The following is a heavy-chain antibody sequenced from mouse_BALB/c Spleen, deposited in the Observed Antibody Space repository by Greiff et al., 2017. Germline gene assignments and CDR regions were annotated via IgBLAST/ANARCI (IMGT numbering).Heavy chain of an antibody. D-gene: IGHD1-1*01. CDR3: ARDQRPYYYGSSYYAMDY. Sequence: VQLKESGPGLVAPSQSLSITCTVSGFSLTSYGVHWVRQPPGKGLEWLGVIWAGGSTNYNSALMSRLSISKDNSKSQVFLKMNSLQTDDTAMYYCARDQRPYYYGSSYYAMDYWGQGTSVTVSS. CDR1: GFSLTSYG. J-gene: IGHJ4*01. V-gene: IGHV2-9*02. CDR2: IWAGGST.